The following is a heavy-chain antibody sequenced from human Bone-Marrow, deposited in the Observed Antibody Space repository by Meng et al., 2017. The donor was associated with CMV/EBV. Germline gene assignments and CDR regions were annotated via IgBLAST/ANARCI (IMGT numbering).Heavy chain of an antibody. V-gene: IGHV4-59*01. D-gene: IGHD4-23*01. J-gene: IGHJ4*02. CDR1: GGSISSYY. CDR2: IYYSGST. Sequence: CTVSGGSISSYYWSWIRQPPGKGLEWIGYIYYSGSTNYNPSLKSRVTISVDTSKNQFSLKLSSVTAADTAVYYCARTYGGNIDYWGQGTLVTVSS. CDR3: ARTYGGNIDY.